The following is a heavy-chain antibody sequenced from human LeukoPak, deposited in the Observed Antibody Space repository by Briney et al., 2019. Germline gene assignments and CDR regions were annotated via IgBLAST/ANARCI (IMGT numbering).Heavy chain of an antibody. V-gene: IGHV3-66*02. CDR1: GFTVSSNY. CDR3: ARDGHSSSWSFDY. J-gene: IGHJ4*02. CDR2: MYSGGST. Sequence: GWSPRLSCTASGFTVSSNYMSWVRQAPGKGLEWISVMYSGGSTYYADSVKGRFTISRDNSKNTLFLQMNCLRTEDTAVYYCARDGHSSSWSFDYWGQGTLVTVSS. D-gene: IGHD6-13*01.